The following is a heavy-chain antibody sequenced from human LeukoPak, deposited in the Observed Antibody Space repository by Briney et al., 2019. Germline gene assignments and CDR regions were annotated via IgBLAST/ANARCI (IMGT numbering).Heavy chain of an antibody. V-gene: IGHV1-2*02. CDR3: AKWGCSGSDCYPFAY. D-gene: IGHD2-15*01. CDR2: INPNSGGT. CDR1: GYTFTGYY. Sequence: ASVKVSCKASGYTFTGYYMHWVRQAPGQGLEWMGWINPNSGGTNYAQKFQGRVTMTRDTSISTAYMELSRLRSDDTAVYYCAKWGCSGSDCYPFAYWGQGTLVTVSS. J-gene: IGHJ4*02.